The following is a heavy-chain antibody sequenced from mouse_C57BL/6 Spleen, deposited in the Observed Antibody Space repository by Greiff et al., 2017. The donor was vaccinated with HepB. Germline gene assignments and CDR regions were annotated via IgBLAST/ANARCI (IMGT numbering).Heavy chain of an antibody. CDR2: ISRGGSYT. V-gene: IGHV5-6*01. CDR1: GFTFSSYG. J-gene: IGHJ1*03. CDR3: ARQKVYYGSSHYWYFDV. Sequence: EVQLVESGGDLVKPGGSLKLSCAASGFTFSSYGMSWVRQTPDKRLEWVATISRGGSYTYYPDSVKGRFTIPRDNAKNTLYLQMSSLKSEDTAMYYCARQKVYYGSSHYWYFDVWGTGTTVTVSS. D-gene: IGHD1-1*01.